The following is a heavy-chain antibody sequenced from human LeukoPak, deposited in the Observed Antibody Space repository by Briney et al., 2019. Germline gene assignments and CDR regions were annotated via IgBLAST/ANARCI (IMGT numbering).Heavy chain of an antibody. CDR2: INPINGYT. J-gene: IGHJ4*02. D-gene: IGHD3-9*01. V-gene: IGHV1-46*01. Sequence: ASVKVSCKASAYAFTTYYIHWVRQAPGQGLEWMGLINPINGYTDYAQRFQGRVTMTRDTSTTTVYMELSSLRSEDTAVYYCARGGLMGAPGQRYEFWGQGTLVTVSS. CDR3: ARGGLMGAPGQRYEF. CDR1: AYAFTTYY.